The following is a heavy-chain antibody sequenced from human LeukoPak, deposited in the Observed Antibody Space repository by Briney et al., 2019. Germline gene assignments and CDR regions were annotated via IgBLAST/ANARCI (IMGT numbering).Heavy chain of an antibody. Sequence: PSETLSLTCTVSGGSISSGSYYWGWIRQPPGKGLEWIGSIYYSGSTYYNPSLKSRLTISVDTSKNPFSLKLSSVTAADTAVYYCARTQTKYSSGWYGYWGQGTLVTVSS. J-gene: IGHJ4*02. D-gene: IGHD6-19*01. CDR3: ARTQTKYSSGWYGY. CDR2: IYYSGST. CDR1: GGSISSGSYY. V-gene: IGHV4-39*07.